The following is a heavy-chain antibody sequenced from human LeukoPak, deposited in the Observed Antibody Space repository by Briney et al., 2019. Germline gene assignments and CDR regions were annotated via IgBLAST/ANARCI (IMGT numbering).Heavy chain of an antibody. Sequence: ASVKVSCKASGYTFTSYGISWVRQAPAQGLEWMGWISAYNGNTNYAQKLQGRVTMTTDTSTSTAYMELRSLRSDDTAVYYCARIPTSGADYYDFWSGYYREDYWGQGTLVTVSS. CDR2: ISAYNGNT. CDR1: GYTFTSYG. V-gene: IGHV1-18*01. D-gene: IGHD3-3*01. J-gene: IGHJ4*02. CDR3: ARIPTSGADYYDFWSGYYREDY.